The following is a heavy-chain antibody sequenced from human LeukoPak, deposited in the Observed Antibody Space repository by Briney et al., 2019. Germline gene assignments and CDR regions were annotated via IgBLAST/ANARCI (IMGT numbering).Heavy chain of an antibody. J-gene: IGHJ5*02. D-gene: IGHD3-9*01. CDR1: GYTFTSYD. Sequence: ASVKVFCKASGYTFTSYDINWVRQATGQGLEWMGWMNPNSGNTGYAQKFQGRVTMTRNTSISTAYMELSSLRSEDTAVYYCARGPGRRLRYFDWFLNWFDPWGQGTLVTVSS. CDR3: ARGPGRRLRYFDWFLNWFDP. V-gene: IGHV1-8*01. CDR2: MNPNSGNT.